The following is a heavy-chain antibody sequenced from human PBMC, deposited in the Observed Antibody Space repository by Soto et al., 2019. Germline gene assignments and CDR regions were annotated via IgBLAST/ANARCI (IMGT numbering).Heavy chain of an antibody. J-gene: IGHJ4*02. Sequence: SVKVSCKASGGTFSSYTISWVRQAPGQGLEWMGRIIPILGIANYAQKFQGRVTITADKSTSTAYMELSSLRSEDTAVYYCAREDGYCSGGSCYLGKTRAFDYWGQGTLVTVSS. CDR3: AREDGYCSGGSCYLGKTRAFDY. D-gene: IGHD2-15*01. CDR1: GGTFSSYT. V-gene: IGHV1-69*04. CDR2: IIPILGIA.